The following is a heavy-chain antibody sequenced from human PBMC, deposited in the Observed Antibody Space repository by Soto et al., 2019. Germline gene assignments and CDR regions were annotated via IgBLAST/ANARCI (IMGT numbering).Heavy chain of an antibody. J-gene: IGHJ4*02. CDR2: IRSKAYGGTT. Sequence: AGGSLRLSCTASGFTFGDYAMSWVRQAPGKGLEWVGFIRSKAYGGTTEYAASVKGRFTISRDDSKSIAYLQMNSLKTEDTAVYYCTRELSAFYSGCLCGHWGQGTLVTVSS. CDR1: GFTFGDYA. V-gene: IGHV3-49*04. D-gene: IGHD1-26*01. CDR3: TRELSAFYSGCLCGH.